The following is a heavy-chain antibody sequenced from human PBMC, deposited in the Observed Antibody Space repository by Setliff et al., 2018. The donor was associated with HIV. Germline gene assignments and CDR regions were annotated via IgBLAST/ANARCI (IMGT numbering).Heavy chain of an antibody. Sequence: VASVKVSCKASTYTFSSYVINWVQQAPGQGLEWMGRISVYNGNTIYAQKLQGRVIMTTDTSTSTAYMELRSLRSDDTAMYYCATDPGYSSTWYSESFQHWSQGTVVTVSS. CDR3: ATDPGYSSTWYSESFQH. CDR1: TYTFSSYV. J-gene: IGHJ1*01. V-gene: IGHV1-18*01. CDR2: ISVYNGNT. D-gene: IGHD6-13*01.